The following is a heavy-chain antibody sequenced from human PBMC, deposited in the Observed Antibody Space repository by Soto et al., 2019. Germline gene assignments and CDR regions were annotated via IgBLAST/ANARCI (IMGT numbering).Heavy chain of an antibody. CDR2: IIPMIGTA. D-gene: IGHD3-22*01. Sequence: QVQLVQSGAEVKKPGSSVKVSCKASGGTFSSDTFSWVRQAPGQGLEWMGGIIPMIGTANYAQKFQGRVTITAAESTTTAYMKLSSVKYEDTAVYYCARGPKNAPFYFDRSGYARPDGFDIWGQGTMVTVSS. CDR1: GGTFSSDT. V-gene: IGHV1-69*01. J-gene: IGHJ3*02. CDR3: ARGPKNAPFYFDRSGYARPDGFDI.